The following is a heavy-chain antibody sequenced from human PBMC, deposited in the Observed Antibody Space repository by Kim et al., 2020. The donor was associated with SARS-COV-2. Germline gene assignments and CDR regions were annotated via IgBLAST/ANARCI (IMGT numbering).Heavy chain of an antibody. D-gene: IGHD6-19*01. Sequence: NPSLTSRVTISVATSKNPFSLKLSSVTAADTAVYYCARPAVAGTIWAFDIWGQGTMVTVSS. V-gene: IGHV4-39*01. J-gene: IGHJ3*02. CDR3: ARPAVAGTIWAFDI.